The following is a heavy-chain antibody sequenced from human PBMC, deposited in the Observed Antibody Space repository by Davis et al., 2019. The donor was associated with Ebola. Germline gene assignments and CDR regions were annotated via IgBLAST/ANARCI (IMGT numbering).Heavy chain of an antibody. J-gene: IGHJ4*02. CDR3: ARDQGQLGVDY. CDR1: GFSFSTYW. CDR2: INHSGST. Sequence: ESLKVSCATSGFSFSTYWMSWIRQPPGKGLEWIGEINHSGSTNYNPSLKSRVTISVDTSKNQFSLKLSSVTAADTAVYYCARDQGQLGVDYWGQGTLVTVSS. D-gene: IGHD6-6*01. V-gene: IGHV4-34*01.